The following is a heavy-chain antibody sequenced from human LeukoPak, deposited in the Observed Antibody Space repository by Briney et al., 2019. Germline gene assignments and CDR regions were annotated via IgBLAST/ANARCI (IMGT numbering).Heavy chain of an antibody. D-gene: IGHD3-10*01. V-gene: IGHV3-30-3*01. CDR3: ARANVAYGSGRGGLGIDY. CDR2: ISYDGSNK. J-gene: IGHJ4*02. Sequence: SGGSLRLSCAASGFTFSSYAMHWVRQAPGKGRGWVAVISYDGSNKYYADSVKGRFTISRDNSKNTLYLQMNSLRAEDTAVYYCARANVAYGSGRGGLGIDYWGQGTLVTVSS. CDR1: GFTFSSYA.